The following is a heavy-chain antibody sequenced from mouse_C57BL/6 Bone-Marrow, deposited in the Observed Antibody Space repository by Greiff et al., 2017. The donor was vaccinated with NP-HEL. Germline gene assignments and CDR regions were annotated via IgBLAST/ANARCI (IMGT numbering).Heavy chain of an antibody. J-gene: IGHJ2*01. CDR2: ISSGGSYT. D-gene: IGHD1-1*01. CDR1: GFTFSSYG. CDR3: ARVYYYGSSLGY. V-gene: IGHV5-6*02. Sequence: DVKLQESGGDLVKPGGSLKLSCAASGFTFSSYGMSWVRQTPDKRLEWVATISSGGSYTYYPDSVKGRFTISRDNAKNTLYLQMSSLKSEDTAMYYCARVYYYGSSLGYWGQGTTLTVSS.